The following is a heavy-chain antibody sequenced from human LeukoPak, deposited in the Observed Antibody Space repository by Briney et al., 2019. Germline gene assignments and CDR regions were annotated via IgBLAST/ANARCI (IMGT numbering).Heavy chain of an antibody. J-gene: IGHJ4*02. Sequence: GGSLRLSCAASGFTFSTYAMSWVRQAPGKGLEWVSAMTGSGGSTYYTDSVKGRFTISRDNAKNTLYLQMNSLRAEDTALYYCAKRIGHSNGLYYFDYWGQGTLLTVSS. V-gene: IGHV3-23*01. CDR2: MTGSGGST. CDR3: AKRIGHSNGLYYFDY. CDR1: GFTFSTYA. D-gene: IGHD5-18*01.